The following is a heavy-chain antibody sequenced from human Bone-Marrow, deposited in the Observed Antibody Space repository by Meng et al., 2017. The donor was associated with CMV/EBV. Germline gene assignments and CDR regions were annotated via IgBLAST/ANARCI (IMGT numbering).Heavy chain of an antibody. Sequence: CAASGFTFSSYGMHWVRQAPGKGLEWVAVIWYDGSNKYYADSVKGRFTISRDNSKNTLYLQMNSLRAEDTAVYYCAREGFGLGTIIDPWGQGTLVTVSS. V-gene: IGHV3-33*01. CDR2: IWYDGSNK. J-gene: IGHJ5*02. CDR3: AREGFGLGTIIDP. CDR1: GFTFSSYG. D-gene: IGHD3-10*01.